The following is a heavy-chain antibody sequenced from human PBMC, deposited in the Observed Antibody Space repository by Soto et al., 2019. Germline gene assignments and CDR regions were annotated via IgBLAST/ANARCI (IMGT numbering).Heavy chain of an antibody. CDR3: TMGLLWFGAY. CDR1: GFTFSSYG. V-gene: IGHV3-33*01. D-gene: IGHD3-10*01. Sequence: GGSLRLSCAASGFTFSSYGMHWVRQAPGKGLEWVAVIWYDGSNKYYAASVKGRFTISRDDSKNTAYLQMNSLKTEDTAVYYCTMGLLWFGAYWGQGTLVTVSS. J-gene: IGHJ4*02. CDR2: IWYDGSNK.